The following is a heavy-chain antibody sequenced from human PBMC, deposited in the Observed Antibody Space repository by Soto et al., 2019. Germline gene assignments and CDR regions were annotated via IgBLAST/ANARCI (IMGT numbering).Heavy chain of an antibody. CDR1: GFPFGENA. CDR3: AKEDTSSGSLDY. J-gene: IGHJ4*02. CDR2: ISDSGATT. Sequence: GGSLRLSCAASGFPFGENAMSWVRQAPGKGLEWVSGISDSGATTYYADSVRGRFTISRDNSKNTLYLQMKSLRAEDSASYYCAKEDTSSGSLDYWGQGALVTVSS. D-gene: IGHD6-19*01. V-gene: IGHV3-23*01.